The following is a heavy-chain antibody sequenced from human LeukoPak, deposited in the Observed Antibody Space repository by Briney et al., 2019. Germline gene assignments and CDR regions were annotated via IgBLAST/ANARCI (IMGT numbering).Heavy chain of an antibody. CDR3: AREHGVVVAATPGRSWFDP. CDR1: GGSISSYY. CDR2: IYYSGST. V-gene: IGHV4-59*01. J-gene: IGHJ5*02. D-gene: IGHD2-15*01. Sequence: PSETLSLTCTVSGGSISSYYWSWIRQPPGKGLEWIGYIYYSGSTNYNPSLKSRVTISVDTSKNQFSLKLSSVTAADTAVYYCAREHGVVVAATPGRSWFDPWGQGTLVTVSS.